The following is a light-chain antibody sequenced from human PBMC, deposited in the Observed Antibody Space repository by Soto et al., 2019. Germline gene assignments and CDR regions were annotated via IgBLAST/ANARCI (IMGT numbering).Light chain of an antibody. J-gene: IGKJ5*01. Sequence: EVVMTQSPATLSVSPGEGATLSCRASQTISSNLAWYQQNPGQAPRLVIFDASTRATGIPDRFSGRGSGTAFTLTISSLQSEDFAFYYCQQYYNYYTFGQGTRLEIK. CDR1: QTISSN. V-gene: IGKV3-15*01. CDR2: DAS. CDR3: QQYYNYYT.